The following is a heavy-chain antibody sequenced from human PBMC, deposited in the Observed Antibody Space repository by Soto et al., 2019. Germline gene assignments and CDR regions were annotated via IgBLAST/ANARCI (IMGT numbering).Heavy chain of an antibody. CDR3: AREYSPNDAFDI. CDR2: IWYDGSNK. Sequence: QVQLVESGGGVVQPGRSLRLSCAASGFTFSSYGMHWVRQAPGKGLEWVAVIWYDGSNKYYADSVKGRFTISRDNSKNTLYLQMNSLRAEDTAVYYCAREYSPNDAFDIWGQGTMVTVSS. J-gene: IGHJ3*02. CDR1: GFTFSSYG. D-gene: IGHD6-13*01. V-gene: IGHV3-33*01.